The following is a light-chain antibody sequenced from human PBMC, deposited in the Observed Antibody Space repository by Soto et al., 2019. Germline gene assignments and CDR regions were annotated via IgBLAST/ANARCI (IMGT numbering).Light chain of an antibody. Sequence: QSVLTKPPSVSGAPGQRVTISCTGSSSNIGAGYDVHWYQQLPGTAPKLLIYGNSNRHTGVPDRFPGTKSGTSASLAINGLQAEDEDDYYCQSYDSSLSGWVFGGGTKLTAL. J-gene: IGLJ3*02. CDR2: GNS. CDR3: QSYDSSLSGWV. CDR1: SSNIGAGYD. V-gene: IGLV1-40*01.